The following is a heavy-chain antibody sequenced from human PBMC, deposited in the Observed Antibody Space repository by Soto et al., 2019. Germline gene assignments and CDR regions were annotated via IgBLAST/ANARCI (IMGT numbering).Heavy chain of an antibody. J-gene: IGHJ4*02. V-gene: IGHV1-18*01. CDR3: ARARTSANCSGGSCYYFDY. Sequence: ASVKVSCKASGYTFTSYGISWVRQAPGQGLEWMGWISAYNGNTNYAQKLQGRVTMTTDTSTSTAYMELRSLRSDDTAVYYCARARTSANCSGGSCYYFDYWGQGTLVTVSS. CDR2: ISAYNGNT. CDR1: GYTFTSYG. D-gene: IGHD2-15*01.